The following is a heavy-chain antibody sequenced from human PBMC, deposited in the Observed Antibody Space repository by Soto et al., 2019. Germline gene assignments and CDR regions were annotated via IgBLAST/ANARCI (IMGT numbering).Heavy chain of an antibody. CDR2: ISWNSGSI. CDR3: AKAAYYYDSSGYYDSHSFDY. D-gene: IGHD3-22*01. J-gene: IGHJ4*02. Sequence: EVQLVESGGGLVQPGRSLRLSCAASGFTFDDYAMHWVRQAPGKGLEWVSGISWNSGSIGYEDSVKGRFTISRDNAKNSLYLQMNSLRAEDTALYYCAKAAYYYDSSGYYDSHSFDYWGQGTLVTVSS. V-gene: IGHV3-9*01. CDR1: GFTFDDYA.